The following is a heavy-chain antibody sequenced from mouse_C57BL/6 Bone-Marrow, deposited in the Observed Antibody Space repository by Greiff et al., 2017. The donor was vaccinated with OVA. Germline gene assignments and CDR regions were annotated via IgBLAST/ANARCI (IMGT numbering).Heavy chain of an antibody. CDR2: ISSGGDYI. V-gene: IGHV5-9-1*02. Sequence: EVMLVESGEGLVKPGGSLKLSCAASGFTFSSYAMSWVRQTPEKRLEWVAYISSGGDYIYYADTVKGRFTISRDNARNTLYLQMSSLKSEDTAMYYCTREDYSNPYAMDYWGQGTSVTVSS. CDR3: TREDYSNPYAMDY. J-gene: IGHJ4*01. D-gene: IGHD2-5*01. CDR1: GFTFSSYA.